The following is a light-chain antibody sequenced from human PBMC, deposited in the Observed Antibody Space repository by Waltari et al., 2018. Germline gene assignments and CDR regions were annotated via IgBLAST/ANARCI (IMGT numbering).Light chain of an antibody. CDR2: DDS. CDR3: QVWHAAIDPGV. J-gene: IGLJ1*01. V-gene: IGLV3-21*04. CDR1: NIGSYS. Sequence: SYVLSQPPSVSVAPEATARITCGGDNIGSYSAHWYQQKPGQAPVLVISDDSDRRPGIPERFSGSNSGNTATLTITRVEAGDEANYFCQVWHAAIDPGVFGTGTDVTVL.